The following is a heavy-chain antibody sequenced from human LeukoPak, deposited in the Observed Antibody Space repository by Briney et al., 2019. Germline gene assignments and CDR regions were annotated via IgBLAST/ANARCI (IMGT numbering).Heavy chain of an antibody. V-gene: IGHV5-51*01. CDR3: ARLDGSGSYWVPFDY. CDR2: IYPGDSDT. CDR1: GYTFTNYW. J-gene: IGHJ4*02. D-gene: IGHD3-10*01. Sequence: PGESLKISCKGSGYTFTNYWIGWVRQMPGKGLEWMGIIYPGDSDTRYSPSFQGQVTVLADKSINTAYLQWSSLKASDTAMYYCARLDGSGSYWVPFDYWGQGTLVTVST.